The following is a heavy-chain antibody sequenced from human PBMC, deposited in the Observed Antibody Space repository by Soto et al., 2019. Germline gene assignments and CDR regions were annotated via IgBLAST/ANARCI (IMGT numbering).Heavy chain of an antibody. D-gene: IGHD1-26*01. CDR2: TYYSGKT. CDR3: ARGVRSGSYSFDY. CDR1: GASVPSSSYY. V-gene: IGHV4-61*01. Sequence: QVQLQESGPGLVKPSETLSLTCTVSGASVPSSSYYWCWIRQPPGKGLEYIGYTYYSGKTNLRPSLMCRVTISVDTPKYQFSLGLSSATAADTAVYYCARGVRSGSYSFDYWGQGTLVTVSS. J-gene: IGHJ4*02.